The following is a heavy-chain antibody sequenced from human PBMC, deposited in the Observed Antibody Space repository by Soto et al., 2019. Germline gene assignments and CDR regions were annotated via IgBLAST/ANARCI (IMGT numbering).Heavy chain of an antibody. CDR3: ASRDPGTSVDY. D-gene: IGHD1-7*01. V-gene: IGHV4-4*02. Sequence: QVQLQESGPGLVKPSGTLSLTSPVSGGSFTINNWWTWVGRPPGQGLGWIGEIYRTGSTNYNPSLKGRVTISLDKSANQFSLKVTSLTAADTAVYYCASRDPGTSVDYWGQGTLVTVSS. CDR1: GGSFTINNW. J-gene: IGHJ4*02. CDR2: IYRTGST.